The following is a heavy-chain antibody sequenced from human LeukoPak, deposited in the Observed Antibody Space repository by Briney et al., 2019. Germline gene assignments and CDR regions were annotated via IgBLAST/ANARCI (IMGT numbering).Heavy chain of an antibody. J-gene: IGHJ4*02. CDR2: IYPGDSET. CDR3: ARKSRADY. V-gene: IGHV5-51*01. CDR1: GYSFPTYW. Sequence: GESLKISCKGSGYSFPTYWIGWVRQMPGKGLEWMGIIYPGDSETRYSPSFQGQVTISADKSISTAYLQWSRLKASDTAMYYCARKSRADYWGQGNLVTVSS.